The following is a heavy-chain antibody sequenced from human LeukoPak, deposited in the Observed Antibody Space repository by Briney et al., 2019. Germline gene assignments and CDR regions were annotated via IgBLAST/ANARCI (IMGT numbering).Heavy chain of an antibody. D-gene: IGHD3-10*01. CDR1: GFTFSSYG. J-gene: IGHJ4*02. CDR3: TTLYGSGNYY. Sequence: GRSLRLSCAASGFTFSSYGMHWVRQAPGKGLEWVGQIKTKTDGGTTDSAATVKGRFTISRDDSKSTLFLQMNSLKTEDTAIYYCTTLYGSGNYYWGQGTLVTVSS. CDR2: IKTKTDGGTT. V-gene: IGHV3-15*01.